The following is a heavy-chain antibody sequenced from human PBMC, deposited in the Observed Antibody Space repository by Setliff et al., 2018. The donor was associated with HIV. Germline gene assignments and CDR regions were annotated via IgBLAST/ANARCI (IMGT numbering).Heavy chain of an antibody. CDR2: ISHSGGT. Sequence: KTSETLSLTCAVSGGPFSDFFRTWVRQPPGEGLEWIGEISHSGGTNYNPSLESRLTISIDTSRNQFSLRLTSVSVADTAVYFCARRPPYSSSPRDFFDFWGPGTLVTVSS. CDR1: GGPFSDFF. V-gene: IGHV4-34*01. CDR3: ARRPPYSSSPRDFFDF. J-gene: IGHJ4*02. D-gene: IGHD6-6*01.